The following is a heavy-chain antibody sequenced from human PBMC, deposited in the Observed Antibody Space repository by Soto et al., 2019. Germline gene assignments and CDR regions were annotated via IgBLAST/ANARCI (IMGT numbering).Heavy chain of an antibody. J-gene: IGHJ5*01. CDR3: ARLSAYDYIWGSYRPDWGPNCFDF. Sequence: TLSLTCTVSGGSISRYYWGWIRQPPGKGLEWIGYIYYSGSTNYNPSLKSRVTISVDTSKNQFSLKLSSVTAADTAVYYCARLSAYDYIWGSYRPDWGPNCFDFSGQGILVTVSS. D-gene: IGHD3-16*02. V-gene: IGHV4-59*08. CDR2: IYYSGST. CDR1: GGSISRYY.